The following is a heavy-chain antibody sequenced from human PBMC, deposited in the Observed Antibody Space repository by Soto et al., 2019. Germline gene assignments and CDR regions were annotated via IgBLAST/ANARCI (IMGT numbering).Heavy chain of an antibody. D-gene: IGHD3-22*01. CDR3: ARPPYYYDSSGYWAY. Sequence: EVQLVESGGGLVKPGGSLRLSCAASGFTFSSYSMNWVRQAPGKGLEWVSSISSSSSYIYYADSVKGRFTISRDNAKNSLYLQMNSLRAEDTAVDYCARPPYYYDSSGYWAYWGQGTLVTVSS. J-gene: IGHJ4*02. CDR2: ISSSSSYI. CDR1: GFTFSSYS. V-gene: IGHV3-21*01.